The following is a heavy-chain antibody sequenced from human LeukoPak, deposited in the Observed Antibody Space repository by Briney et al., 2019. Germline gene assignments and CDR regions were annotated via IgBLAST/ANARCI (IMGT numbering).Heavy chain of an antibody. CDR1: GYTFTSYG. D-gene: IGHD3-3*01. J-gene: IGHJ3*02. CDR2: ISAYNGNT. Sequence: ASVTVSCKASGYTFTSYGISWVRQAPGQGLEWMGWISAYNGNTNYAQKLQGRVTMTTDTSTSTAYMELRSLRSDDTAVYYCARDIPIFEAFDIWGQGTMVTVSS. CDR3: ARDIPIFEAFDI. V-gene: IGHV1-18*01.